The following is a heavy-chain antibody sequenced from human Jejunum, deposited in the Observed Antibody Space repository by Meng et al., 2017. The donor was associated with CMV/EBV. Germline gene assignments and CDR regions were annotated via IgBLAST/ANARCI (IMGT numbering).Heavy chain of an antibody. CDR1: GYAFTIFG. V-gene: IGHV1-18*01. D-gene: IGHD1-26*01. CDR2: ISAKDGYT. Sequence: QFSLEQSGGEVKKPGASVKDSCKASGYAFTIFGISWVRQAPGQGLEWMGWISAKDGYTKYAQQFHDRVTMTTDTSTSTAYMELRSLRSDDTAVYYCARAGAELTAHLDFWGQGTLVTVSS. J-gene: IGHJ4*02. CDR3: ARAGAELTAHLDF.